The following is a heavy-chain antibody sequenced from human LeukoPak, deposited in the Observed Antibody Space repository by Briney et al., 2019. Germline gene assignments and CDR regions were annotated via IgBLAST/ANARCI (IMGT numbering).Heavy chain of an antibody. V-gene: IGHV4-59*01. D-gene: IGHD2-15*01. Sequence: SETLSLTCTVSGGSISSYYWSWIRQPPGKGLEWIGYIYYSGSTNYNLSLKSRVTISVDTSKNQFSLKLSSVTAADTAVYYCAREVVLGSNYYYYYYMDVWGKGTTVTVSS. CDR3: AREVVLGSNYYYYYYMDV. J-gene: IGHJ6*03. CDR2: IYYSGST. CDR1: GGSISSYY.